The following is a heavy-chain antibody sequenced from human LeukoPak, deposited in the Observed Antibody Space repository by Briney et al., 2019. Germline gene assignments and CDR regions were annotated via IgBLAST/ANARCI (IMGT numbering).Heavy chain of an antibody. CDR2: IYYSGST. V-gene: IGHV4-59*08. CDR1: GGSISIYY. D-gene: IGHD5-18*01. J-gene: IGHJ4*02. CDR3: ARQSSYGYFDY. Sequence: TSETLSLTCTVSGGSISIYYWSWIRQPPGKGLEWIGYIYYSGSTNYNPSLKSRVTISVDTSKNQFSLKLSSVTAADTAVYYCARQSSYGYFDYWGQGTLVTVSS.